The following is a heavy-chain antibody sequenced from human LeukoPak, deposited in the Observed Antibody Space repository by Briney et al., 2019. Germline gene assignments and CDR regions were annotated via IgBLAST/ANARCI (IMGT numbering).Heavy chain of an antibody. Sequence: PGGSLRLSCAASGLTFSDYYMSWIRQAPGKGLEWVSYISSSGSTIYYADSVKGRFTISRDNAKNSLYLQMNSLRAEDTAVCYCVSPLERWQLLRIDYWGQGTLVTVSS. CDR1: GLTFSDYY. D-gene: IGHD2-15*01. CDR2: ISSSGSTI. V-gene: IGHV3-11*01. CDR3: VSPLERWQLLRIDY. J-gene: IGHJ4*02.